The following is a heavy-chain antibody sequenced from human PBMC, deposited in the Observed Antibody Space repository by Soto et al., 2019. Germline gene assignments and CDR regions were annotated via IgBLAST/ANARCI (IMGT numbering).Heavy chain of an antibody. CDR3: ARGDGLRGIAARRALPIAY. J-gene: IGHJ4*02. Sequence: QVQLVESGGVVVQPGRSLRLSCAASGFTFSSYGMHWVRQAPGKGLEWVAVLWYDGSNKYYADSVKGRFTISRDNSKNTLYLQMNGLRAEDTAVYYCARGDGLRGIAARRALPIAYRGQGTLVTVSS. CDR1: GFTFSSYG. D-gene: IGHD6-6*01. V-gene: IGHV3-33*01. CDR2: LWYDGSNK.